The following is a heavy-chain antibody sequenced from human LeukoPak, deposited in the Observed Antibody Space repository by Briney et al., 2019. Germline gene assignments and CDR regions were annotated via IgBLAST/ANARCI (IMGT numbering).Heavy chain of an antibody. CDR3: ARDTQLAYAAGFDY. CDR2: IKEDGREK. CDR1: GFTFSVYW. Sequence: GGSLRLSCAASGFTFSVYWMSWVRQAAGKGLEGVADIKEDGREKYYVESVKGRLTISKDNAKNALYVQMNSLRAEDTALYYCARDTQLAYAAGFDYWGQGTLVTVSS. J-gene: IGHJ4*02. D-gene: IGHD3-10*01. V-gene: IGHV3-7*01.